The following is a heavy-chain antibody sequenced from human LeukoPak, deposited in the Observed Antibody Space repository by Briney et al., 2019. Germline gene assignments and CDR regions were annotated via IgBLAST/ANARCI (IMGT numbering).Heavy chain of an antibody. CDR3: AREGAGGWSPFAT. CDR1: GLTFSSYW. CDR2: IKQDGSEN. V-gene: IGHV3-7*01. J-gene: IGHJ5*02. Sequence: GGSLRLSCIASGLTFSSYWMNWVRQAPGKGLEWVANIKQDGSENYYVDSVKGRFTISRDNAKNSLYLQLNSLRAEDTAVYYCAREGAGGWSPFATWGQGPLVTVSS. D-gene: IGHD6-19*01.